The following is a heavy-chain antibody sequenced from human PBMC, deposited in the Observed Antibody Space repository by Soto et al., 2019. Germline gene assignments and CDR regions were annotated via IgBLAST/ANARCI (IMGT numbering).Heavy chain of an antibody. CDR2: IKPANGNT. D-gene: IGHD3-16*02. CDR1: GYTFTAYA. V-gene: IGHV1-3*05. J-gene: IGHJ4*02. CDR3: TRSAISPYGGLIGPFDY. Sequence: QVQLAQSGAEERKPGASVKVSYEATGYTFTAYAMHWVRQAPGQRLEWMGWIKPANGNTKYSQKFQGRLTITIDTSANTMYMELSSLTSEDTAMYYCTRSAISPYGGLIGPFDYWGQGNLVTVSS.